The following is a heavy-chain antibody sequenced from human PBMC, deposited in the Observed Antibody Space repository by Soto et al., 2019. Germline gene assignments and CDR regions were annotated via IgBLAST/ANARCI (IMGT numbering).Heavy chain of an antibody. CDR2: IYYSGST. J-gene: IGHJ6*02. V-gene: IGHV4-59*05. D-gene: IGHD6-19*01. CDR3: TRHRGSSGWKYYYYYGMDG. Sequence: SETLSLTCTVSGGSISSYYWSWIRQPPGKGLEWIGSIYYSGSTYYNPSLKSRVTISVDTSKNQFSLKLSSVTAADTAVYYCTRHRGSSGWKYYYYYGMDGWGQGTTVTVSS. CDR1: GGSISSYY.